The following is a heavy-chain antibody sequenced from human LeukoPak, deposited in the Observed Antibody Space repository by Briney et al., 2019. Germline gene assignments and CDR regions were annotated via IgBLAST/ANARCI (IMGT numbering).Heavy chain of an antibody. CDR3: AREHYFYHMDG. CDR1: GFTFSSYS. V-gene: IGHV3-21*01. Sequence: GGSLRLSCAASGFTFSSYSMNWVRQAPGKGLEWVSSITSSSSYIYYADSVKGRFTISRDNAKNSLYLQMNSVRAEDTAVYYCAREHYFYHMDGWGKGTTVTVSS. CDR2: ITSSSSYI. J-gene: IGHJ6*03.